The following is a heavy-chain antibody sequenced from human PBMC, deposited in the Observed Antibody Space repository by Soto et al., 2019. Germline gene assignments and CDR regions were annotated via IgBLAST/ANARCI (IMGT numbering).Heavy chain of an antibody. D-gene: IGHD4-4*01. CDR1: GFTFRDYA. Sequence: GGSLRLSCIASGFTFRDYAISWFRQAPGKGLQWVSFIRSNIYDGTTEYAASVKDRFSISRDDSKTIAYLQMDSLKTEDTAVYYCARDRHSNSYYFDYWGQGTLVTVSS. V-gene: IGHV3-49*03. J-gene: IGHJ4*02. CDR2: IRSNIYDGTT. CDR3: ARDRHSNSYYFDY.